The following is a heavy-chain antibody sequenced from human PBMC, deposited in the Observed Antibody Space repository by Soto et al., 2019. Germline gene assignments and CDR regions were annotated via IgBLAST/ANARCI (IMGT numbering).Heavy chain of an antibody. CDR3: ARVTRYISQRLTYYYGSGSYYHRYFDY. V-gene: IGHV4-34*01. CDR1: GGSFSGYY. D-gene: IGHD3-10*01. CDR2: INHSGST. Sequence: SETLSLTCAVYGGSFSGYYWSWIRQPPGKGLEWIGEINHSGSTNYNPSLKSRVTISVDTSKNQFSLKLSSVTAADTAVYYCARVTRYISQRLTYYYGSGSYYHRYFDYWGQGTLVTVSS. J-gene: IGHJ4*02.